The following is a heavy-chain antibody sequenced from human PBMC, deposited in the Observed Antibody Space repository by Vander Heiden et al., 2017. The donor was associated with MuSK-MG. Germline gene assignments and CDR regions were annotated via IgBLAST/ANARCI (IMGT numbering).Heavy chain of an antibody. D-gene: IGHD3-3*01. CDR2: IYHSGST. V-gene: IGHV4-38-2*01. CDR3: ARTVFGVVTGRYFDL. CDR1: GYSISSGYY. Sequence: QVQLQESGPGLVKPSETLSLPCAVSGYSISSGYYWGWIRQPPGKGLEWIGSIYHSGSTYYNPSLKSRVTISVDTSKNQFSLKLSSVTAADTAVYYCARTVFGVVTGRYFDLWGRGTLVTVSS. J-gene: IGHJ2*01.